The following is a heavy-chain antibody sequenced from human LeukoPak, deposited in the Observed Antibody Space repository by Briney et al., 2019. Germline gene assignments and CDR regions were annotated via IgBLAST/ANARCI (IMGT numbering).Heavy chain of an antibody. D-gene: IGHD6-19*01. J-gene: IGHJ4*02. CDR3: AKDGGSSGCFDY. CDR1: GFTFSTYG. Sequence: PGGSLRLSCAASGFTFSTYGMHWVRQAPGEGLEWVSFIRFDGSDKYYADSVKGRFTISRDNSKNTLYLQMNSLRGDDTAVYYCAKDGGSSGCFDYWGQGTLVTVSS. V-gene: IGHV3-30*02. CDR2: IRFDGSDK.